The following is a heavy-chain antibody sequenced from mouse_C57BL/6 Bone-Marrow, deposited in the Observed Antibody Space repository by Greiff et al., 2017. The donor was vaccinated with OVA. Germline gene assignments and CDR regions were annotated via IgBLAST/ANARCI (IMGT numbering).Heavy chain of an antibody. V-gene: IGHV1-76*01. Sequence: LVESGAELVRPGASVKLSCKASGYTFTDYYINWVKQRPGQGLEWIARIYPGSGNTYYNEKFKGKATLTAEKSSSTAYMQLSSLTSEDSAVYFCARWAIYYYGSSYVRMDYWGQGTSVTVSS. D-gene: IGHD1-1*01. CDR1: GYTFTDYY. CDR3: ARWAIYYYGSSYVRMDY. J-gene: IGHJ4*01. CDR2: IYPGSGNT.